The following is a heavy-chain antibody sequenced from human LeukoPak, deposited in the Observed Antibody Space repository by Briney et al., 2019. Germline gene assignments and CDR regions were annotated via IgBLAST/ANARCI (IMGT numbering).Heavy chain of an antibody. Sequence: TSETLSLTCAVYGGSFSGYYWSWIRQPPGKGLEWIGEINHSGSTNYNLFLKSRVTISVDTSKNQFSLKLISATAADTAVYYCARGVTTLRRQNWFDPWGQGTLVTVSS. J-gene: IGHJ5*02. V-gene: IGHV4-34*01. CDR2: INHSGST. D-gene: IGHD4-17*01. CDR3: ARGVTTLRRQNWFDP. CDR1: GGSFSGYY.